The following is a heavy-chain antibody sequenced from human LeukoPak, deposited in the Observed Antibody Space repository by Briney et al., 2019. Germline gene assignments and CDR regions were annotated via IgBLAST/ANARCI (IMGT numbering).Heavy chain of an antibody. CDR3: AREFGGSSWYYYYYYMDV. D-gene: IGHD6-13*01. V-gene: IGHV3-7*01. CDR2: IKQDGSEK. CDR1: GFTFSSYW. J-gene: IGHJ6*03. Sequence: PGGSLRLSCAASGFTFSSYWMSWVRQAPGKGLEWVANIKQDGSEKYYVDSVKGRFTISRDNAKNSLYLQMNSLRAEDTAVYYCAREFGGSSWYYYYYYMDVWGKGTTVTVSS.